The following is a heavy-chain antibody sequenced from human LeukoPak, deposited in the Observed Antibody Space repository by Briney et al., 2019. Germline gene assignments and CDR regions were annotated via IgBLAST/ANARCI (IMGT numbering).Heavy chain of an antibody. Sequence: GGSLRLSCAASGFTFSSYAMSWVRQAPGKGLEWVSAISGSGGSTYYADSVKGRFTISRDNAKNSLYLQMNSLRAEDTAVYYCARDPTDSSSWSVYYYYGMDVWGQGTTVTVSS. CDR3: ARDPTDSSSWSVYYYYGMDV. CDR1: GFTFSSYA. D-gene: IGHD6-13*01. J-gene: IGHJ6*02. CDR2: ISGSGGST. V-gene: IGHV3-23*01.